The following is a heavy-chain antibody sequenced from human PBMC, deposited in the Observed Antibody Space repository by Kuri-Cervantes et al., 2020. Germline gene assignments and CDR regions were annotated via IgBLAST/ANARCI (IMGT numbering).Heavy chain of an antibody. J-gene: IGHJ4*02. Sequence: ESLKISCTVSGGSNSSYYWSWIRQPPGKGLEWIGYIYYSGSTNYNPSLKSRVTISVDTSKNQFSLKLSSVTAADTAVYYCASASGYSGYDFDYWGQGTLVTVSS. V-gene: IGHV4-59*12. CDR2: IYYSGST. CDR3: ASASGYSGYDFDY. D-gene: IGHD5-12*01. CDR1: GGSNSSYY.